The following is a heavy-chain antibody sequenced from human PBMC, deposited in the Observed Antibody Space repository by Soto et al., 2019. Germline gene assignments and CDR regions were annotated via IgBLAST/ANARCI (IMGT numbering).Heavy chain of an antibody. V-gene: IGHV3-66*01. J-gene: IGHJ6*03. D-gene: IGHD5-12*01. Sequence: PGGSLRLSCAASGFTVSSNYMSWVRQAPEKGLEWVSVIYSGGSTYYADSVKGRFTISRDNSKNTLYLQMNSLRAEDTAVYYCASGSGYDFLDYYYYYYMDVWGKGTTVTVSS. CDR3: ASGSGYDFLDYYYYYYMDV. CDR1: GFTVSSNY. CDR2: IYSGGST.